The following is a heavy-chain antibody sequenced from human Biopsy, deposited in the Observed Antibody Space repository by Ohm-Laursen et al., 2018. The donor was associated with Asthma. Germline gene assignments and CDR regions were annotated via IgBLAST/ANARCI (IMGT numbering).Heavy chain of an antibody. CDR2: INAGNGNT. V-gene: IGHV1-3*01. J-gene: IGHJ3*01. Sequence: EASVKVSCKASGYTFINYAIHWVRRAPGQRLEWMGWINAGNGNTKYSQKFQGRVTITRDTSASTAYMDLSSLRSEDTATYYCARTYYDFLTGQVKDVFGVWGQGTMVTVSS. D-gene: IGHD3-9*01. CDR1: GYTFINYA. CDR3: ARTYYDFLTGQVKDVFGV.